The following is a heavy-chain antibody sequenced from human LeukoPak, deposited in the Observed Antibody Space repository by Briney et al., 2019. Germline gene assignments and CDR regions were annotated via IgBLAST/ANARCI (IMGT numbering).Heavy chain of an antibody. CDR2: IKHDGSEK. D-gene: IGHD5-18*01. Sequence: GGSLRLSCAASGFTFSTYWMSWVRQAPGKGLEWVANIKHDGSEKYYVDSVKGRFTISRDNAKNTLYLQMNSLRAEDTAVYYCARDVLTAMIKNYYYYYMDVWAKGPRSPSP. J-gene: IGHJ6*03. CDR3: ARDVLTAMIKNYYYYYMDV. V-gene: IGHV3-7*01. CDR1: GFTFSTYW.